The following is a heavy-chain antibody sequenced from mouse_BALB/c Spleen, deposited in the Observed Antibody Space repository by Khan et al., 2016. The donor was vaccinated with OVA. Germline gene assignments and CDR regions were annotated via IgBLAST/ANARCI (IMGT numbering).Heavy chain of an antibody. J-gene: IGHJ2*01. D-gene: IGHD1-1*01. CDR2: ISYSGVT. CDR3: ARENYYGYYFDY. CDR1: GYSITSGYA. V-gene: IGHV3-2*02. Sequence: EVQLQESGPGLVKPSQSLSLTCTVTGYSITSGYAWNWIRQFPGNKLEWMGYISYSGVTSYTPSLKSRISITRDTSMNQLFLQLNSVTTEDTATDYCARENYYGYYFDYGGQGTTLTVSS.